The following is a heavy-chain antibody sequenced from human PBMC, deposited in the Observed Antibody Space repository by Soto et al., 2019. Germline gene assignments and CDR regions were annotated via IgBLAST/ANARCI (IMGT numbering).Heavy chain of an antibody. Sequence: QVQVVESGGGVIQPGRSLRLSCAASGLTFSSFGIHWVRQAPGKGLEWVAVMSYDGSNKYYADSVKGRFTISRDNSKNTVYLQMNSLTIEDTAVYYCAKWGGGRVQWAPRLYGMDVWGQGTTVTVSS. J-gene: IGHJ6*02. CDR1: GLTFSSFG. CDR3: AKWGGGRVQWAPRLYGMDV. D-gene: IGHD2-15*01. CDR2: MSYDGSNK. V-gene: IGHV3-30*18.